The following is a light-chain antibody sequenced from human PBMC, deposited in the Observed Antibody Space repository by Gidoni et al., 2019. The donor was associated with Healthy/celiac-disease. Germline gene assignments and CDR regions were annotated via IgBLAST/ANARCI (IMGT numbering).Light chain of an antibody. Sequence: DIVMTQSPLSLPVTPGEPASISCRSSQSLLHINGYNYLDWYLQKPGQSPHLLIYLGYNRACGVHDRFSGSGAGTDFTLKISREEVEDGGVYYCMQALQTPYTFXQXTKLESK. CDR2: LGY. J-gene: IGKJ2*01. V-gene: IGKV2-28*01. CDR3: MQALQTPYT. CDR1: QSLLHINGYNY.